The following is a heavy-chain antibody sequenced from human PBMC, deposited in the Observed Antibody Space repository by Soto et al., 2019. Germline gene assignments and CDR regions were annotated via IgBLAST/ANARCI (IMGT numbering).Heavy chain of an antibody. Sequence: QIALQESGPTVVKPTQTLTLTCTFSGFSLTTTGVGVGWVRHAPGKALEWLAMVYWNDERRYSPSLKSRLTITQDTSKKQVVLTMTYMYPVDTATYFCAHYDSSGYFSHFDSWGQGTLVTVSS. J-gene: IGHJ4*02. D-gene: IGHD3-22*01. CDR2: VYWNDER. CDR3: AHYDSSGYFSHFDS. CDR1: GFSLTTTGVG. V-gene: IGHV2-5*01.